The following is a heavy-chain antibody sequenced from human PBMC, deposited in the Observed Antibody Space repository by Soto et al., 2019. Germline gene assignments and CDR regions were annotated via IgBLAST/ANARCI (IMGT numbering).Heavy chain of an antibody. CDR3: AIGGGVGVAGSAAFDM. CDR2: INPATGAA. V-gene: IGHV1-2*02. Sequence: QLHLVQSGAVVKKPGASVTVSCSASGYPVTAYYMHWVRQAPGRGLEWMGGINPATGAAKYAQTFQGRGTLTKDTATSKTFMERGRLQSEKPAGFYVAIGGGVGVAGSAAFDMWGQGTLVTVSS. CDR1: GYPVTAYY. D-gene: IGHD3-3*01. J-gene: IGHJ3*02.